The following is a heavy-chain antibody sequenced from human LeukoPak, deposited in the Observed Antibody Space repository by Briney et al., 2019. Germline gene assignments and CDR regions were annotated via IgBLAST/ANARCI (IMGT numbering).Heavy chain of an antibody. D-gene: IGHD3-10*01. V-gene: IGHV1-69*05. CDR1: GGTFSSYV. Sequence: SVKVSCKASGGTFSSYVISWVRQAPGQGLEWMGGIIPIFGTANYAQKFQGRVTITTDESTSTAYMELSSLRSEDTAVYYCARTWFGELLSYYYMDVWGKGTTVTVSS. CDR3: ARTWFGELLSYYYMDV. CDR2: IIPIFGTA. J-gene: IGHJ6*03.